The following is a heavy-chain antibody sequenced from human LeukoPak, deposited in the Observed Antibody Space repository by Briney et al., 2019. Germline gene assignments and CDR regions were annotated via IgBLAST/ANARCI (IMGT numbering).Heavy chain of an antibody. CDR2: ISYDGSNK. D-gene: IGHD1-26*01. V-gene: IGHV3-30*04. CDR1: GFTFSSYA. CDR3: ARVKSGSSLLPYYFDY. Sequence: GGSLRLSCAASGFTFSSYAIHWVRQAPGKGLEWVAVISYDGSNKYYADSVKGRFTISRDNSKSTLYLQMNSLRAEDTAVYYCARVKSGSSLLPYYFDYWGQGTLVTVSS. J-gene: IGHJ4*02.